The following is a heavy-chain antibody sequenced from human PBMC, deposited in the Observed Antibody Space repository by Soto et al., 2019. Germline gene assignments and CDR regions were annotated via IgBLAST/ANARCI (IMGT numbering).Heavy chain of an antibody. V-gene: IGHV4-31*03. D-gene: IGHD3-10*01. Sequence: PSETLSLTCTVSAGSISSGGYYWSCIRHHPGKGLECIGYTYYSGSTYYNPSLKSRVTISVDTSKNQFSLQLSSVTAADTAVYYCARGAIGSGSYPRGNWFDPWGQGTMVTVSS. CDR1: AGSISSGGYY. CDR3: ARGAIGSGSYPRGNWFDP. J-gene: IGHJ5*02. CDR2: TYYSGST.